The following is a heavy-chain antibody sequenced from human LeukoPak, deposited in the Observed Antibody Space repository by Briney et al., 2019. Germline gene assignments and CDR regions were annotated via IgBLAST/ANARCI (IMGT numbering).Heavy chain of an antibody. CDR1: GFTFSSYE. Sequence: GGSLRLSCAASGFTFSSYEMNWVRQAPGKGLEWVSYISSSGSTIYYADSVKGRFTISRDNAKNSLYLQMNSLRAEDTAVYYCGYGGYSSSLTDYWGQGTLVTVSS. J-gene: IGHJ4*02. V-gene: IGHV3-48*03. CDR3: GYGGYSSSLTDY. CDR2: ISSSGSTI. D-gene: IGHD6-13*01.